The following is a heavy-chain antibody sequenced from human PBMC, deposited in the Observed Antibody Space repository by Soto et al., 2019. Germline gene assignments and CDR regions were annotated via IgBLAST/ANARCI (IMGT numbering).Heavy chain of an antibody. CDR2: MNPNSGAT. Sequence: ASVKVSCKASGYTFTGYFIHWLRQAPGQGLEWMGRMNPNSGATNYAPKFQGRVSMTRDTSIRTAYMELASLRSDDTAVYYCATLTHTPDWFDPWGQGTLVTVSS. CDR1: GYTFTGYF. D-gene: IGHD2-15*01. J-gene: IGHJ5*02. CDR3: ATLTHTPDWFDP. V-gene: IGHV1-2*06.